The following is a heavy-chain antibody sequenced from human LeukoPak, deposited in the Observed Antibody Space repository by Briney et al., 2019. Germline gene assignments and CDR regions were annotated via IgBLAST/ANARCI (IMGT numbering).Heavy chain of an antibody. CDR2: IRYDGNNK. V-gene: IGHV3-30*02. CDR3: AKDTGDYYDTSGNYYAGWFDP. J-gene: IGHJ5*02. D-gene: IGHD3-22*01. Sequence: GGSLRLSCEASGFSFSSFGLHWVCQAPGKGLEWVAFIRYDGNNKYFADSVKGRFSISRGNSKNTVYLQMNSLRPEDTAVYHCAKDTGDYYDTSGNYYAGWFDPWGQGTLVTVSS. CDR1: GFSFSSFG.